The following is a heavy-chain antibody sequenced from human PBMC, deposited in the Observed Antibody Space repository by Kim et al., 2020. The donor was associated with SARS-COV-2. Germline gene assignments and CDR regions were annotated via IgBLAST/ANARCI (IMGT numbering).Heavy chain of an antibody. CDR2: MNPNSGNT. J-gene: IGHJ6*02. D-gene: IGHD3-3*01. CDR3: ARVFTSNPGLYYDFWSAEYYYGMDV. V-gene: IGHV1-8*01. CDR1: GYTFTSYD. Sequence: ASVKVSCKASGYTFTSYDINWVRQATGQGLEWMGWMNPNSGNTGYAQKFQGRVTMTRNTSISTAYMELSSLRSEDTAVYYCARVFTSNPGLYYDFWSAEYYYGMDVWGQGTTVTVSS.